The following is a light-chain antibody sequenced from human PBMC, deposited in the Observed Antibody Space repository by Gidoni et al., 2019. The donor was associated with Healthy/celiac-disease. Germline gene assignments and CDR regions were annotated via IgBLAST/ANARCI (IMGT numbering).Light chain of an antibody. V-gene: IGKV3-20*01. CDR2: GAS. CDR1: QSVSSSY. CDR3: QQYGSSPPRT. Sequence: EIVLTPSPGTLSLSPGERATLSCRASQSVSSSYLAWYQQKPGQAPRLLIYGASSRATGIPDRFSGSGSGTDFTLTISRLEPEDFAVYYCQQYGSSPPRTFGQXTKLEIK. J-gene: IGKJ2*01.